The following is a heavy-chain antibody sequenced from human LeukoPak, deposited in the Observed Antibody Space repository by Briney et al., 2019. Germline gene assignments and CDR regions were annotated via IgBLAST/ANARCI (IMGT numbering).Heavy chain of an antibody. CDR1: GFTFSSYS. CDR3: ARDRSSGWYYDILTGYYRGCWFDP. CDR2: ISSSSSYI. D-gene: IGHD3-9*01. Sequence: SGGSLRLSCAASGFTFSSYSMNWVRQAPGKGLEWVSSISSSSSYIYYADSVKGRFTISRDNAKNSLYLQMNSLRAEDTAVYYCARDRSSGWYYDILTGYYRGCWFDPWGQGTLVTVSS. V-gene: IGHV3-21*01. J-gene: IGHJ5*02.